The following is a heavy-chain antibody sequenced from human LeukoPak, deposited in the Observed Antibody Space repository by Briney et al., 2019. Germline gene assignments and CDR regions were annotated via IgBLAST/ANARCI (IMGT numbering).Heavy chain of an antibody. Sequence: GGSLRLSCAASGFTFNTYSMSWVRQAPGKGLEWVSGLSASGGLTYYSDSVKGRFTISRDNSKNTLYLQMNSLRADDTAVYYCAKGGSSYSEMDYWGQGTLVTVSS. CDR2: LSASGGLT. CDR1: GFTFNTYS. CDR3: AKGGSSYSEMDY. J-gene: IGHJ4*02. D-gene: IGHD4-11*01. V-gene: IGHV3-23*01.